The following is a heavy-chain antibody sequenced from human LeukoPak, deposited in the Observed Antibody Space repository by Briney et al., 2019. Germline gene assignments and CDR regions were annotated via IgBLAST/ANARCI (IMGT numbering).Heavy chain of an antibody. CDR1: GGSISSHY. J-gene: IGHJ4*02. CDR3: ARDLTAAI. Sequence: SETLSLTCTVSGGSISSHYWSWIRQPPGKGLEWIGYIYYSGITNYNPPLKSRVTISVDTSKNQFSLKLSSVTAADTAVYYCARDLTAAIWGQGTLVTVSS. CDR2: IYYSGIT. V-gene: IGHV4-59*11. D-gene: IGHD2-2*01.